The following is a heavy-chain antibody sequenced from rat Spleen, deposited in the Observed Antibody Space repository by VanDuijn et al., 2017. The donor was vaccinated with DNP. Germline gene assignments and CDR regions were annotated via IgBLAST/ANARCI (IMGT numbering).Heavy chain of an antibody. V-gene: IGHV5-46*01. CDR2: ISTSGGST. D-gene: IGHD1-5*01. J-gene: IGHJ4*01. CDR1: GFTFSSFP. Sequence: EVQLVESGGGLVQPGGSMKLSCAASGFTFSSFPMAWVRQAPTKGLEWVATISTSGGSTYYRDSVKGRFTISRDNAKSTLYLQMNSLRSEDTATYYCTRGQEYRYNRYAMDAWGQGTSVTVSS. CDR3: TRGQEYRYNRYAMDA.